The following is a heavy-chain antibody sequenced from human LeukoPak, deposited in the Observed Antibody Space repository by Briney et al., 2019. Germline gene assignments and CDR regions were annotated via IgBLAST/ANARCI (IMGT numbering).Heavy chain of an antibody. CDR3: ARDCIGFDY. CDR2: LCNHGGNK. J-gene: IGHJ4*02. Sequence: GSLRHSCAESGFTFSRSGMHWVRQAPGKGLEWEHVLCNHGGNKVHAVPVQCRFPVSRDNSKNALYLQMSSLRGEDSAVYYCARDCIGFDYWGQGTLVTVSS. D-gene: IGHD2-15*01. V-gene: IGHV3-33*01. CDR1: GFTFSRSG.